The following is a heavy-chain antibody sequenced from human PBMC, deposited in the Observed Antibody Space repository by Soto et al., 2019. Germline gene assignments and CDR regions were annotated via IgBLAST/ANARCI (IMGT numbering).Heavy chain of an antibody. D-gene: IGHD1-26*01. CDR1: GGSFNTYS. Sequence: QVQLVQSGSEVQKPGSSVKVSCRASGGSFNTYSINWVRQSPGQGLEWIGGIIHMFSNANYAQKFKGRVTIMADASTSTVSMELSSLTSEDTAVYYCARVWGLAPRDDWGQGTLVTVSS. CDR3: ARVWGLAPRDD. V-gene: IGHV1-69*12. CDR2: IIHMFSNA. J-gene: IGHJ4*02.